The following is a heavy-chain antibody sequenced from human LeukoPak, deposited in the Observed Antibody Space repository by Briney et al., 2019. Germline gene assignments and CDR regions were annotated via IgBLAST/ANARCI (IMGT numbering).Heavy chain of an antibody. V-gene: IGHV1-2*02. D-gene: IGHD6-6*01. J-gene: IGHJ4*02. CDR1: GYTFSGYY. CDR3: ARVGRAFTARSSFFDY. Sequence: GASVKVSCKASGYTFSGYYMHWARQAPGQGLEWMGWINPNSGGTNYAQKFQGRVTMTRDTSISTAYMELIRLGSADTAVYYCARVGRAFTARSSFFDYWGQGTLVTVSS. CDR2: INPNSGGT.